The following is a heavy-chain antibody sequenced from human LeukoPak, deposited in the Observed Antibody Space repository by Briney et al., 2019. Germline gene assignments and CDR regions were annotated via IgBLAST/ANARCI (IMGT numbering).Heavy chain of an antibody. CDR3: ARDQSLGYCSGGSCHTDY. Sequence: PGGSLRLSCVASGFPFSSYWMTWVRQAPGKGLEWVANIKQDGSENYYVDSVKGRFTISRDNAKNSLYLQMNSLRAEDTAMYYCARDQSLGYCSGGSCHTDYWGQGTLVTVSS. V-gene: IGHV3-7*01. D-gene: IGHD2-15*01. J-gene: IGHJ4*02. CDR1: GFPFSSYW. CDR2: IKQDGSEN.